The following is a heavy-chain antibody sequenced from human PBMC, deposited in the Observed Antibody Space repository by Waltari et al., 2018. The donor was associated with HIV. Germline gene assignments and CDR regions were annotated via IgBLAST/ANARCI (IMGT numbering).Heavy chain of an antibody. CDR2: IYTSGST. Sequence: QVQLQESGPGLVKPSATLSLTCTVPGGSISSYYLSWLRQPAGKGLEWIGRIYTSGSTNYNPSLKSRVTMSVDTSKNQFSLKLSSVTAADTAVYYCARVFSSGWYFDYWGQGTLVTVSS. CDR1: GGSISSYY. D-gene: IGHD6-19*01. CDR3: ARVFSSGWYFDY. V-gene: IGHV4-4*07. J-gene: IGHJ4*02.